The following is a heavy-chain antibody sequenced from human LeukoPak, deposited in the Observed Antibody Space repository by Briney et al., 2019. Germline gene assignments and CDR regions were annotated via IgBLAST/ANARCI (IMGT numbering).Heavy chain of an antibody. CDR1: GGSISSYY. Sequence: PSETLSLTRTVSGGSISSYYWSLIRQPPRKGPEWIWRIYTSGSTHYNPSLNSRVTMSVDTSQNQFSLKLSSVTAADTAVYYCARSDVYYDSSGLWFDPWGQGTLVTVSS. J-gene: IGHJ5*02. CDR3: ARSDVYYDSSGLWFDP. CDR2: IYTSGST. V-gene: IGHV4-4*07. D-gene: IGHD3-22*01.